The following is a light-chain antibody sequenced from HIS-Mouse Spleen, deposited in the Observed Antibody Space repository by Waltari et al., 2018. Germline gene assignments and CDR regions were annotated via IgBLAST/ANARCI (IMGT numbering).Light chain of an antibody. CDR1: HIGSKS. J-gene: IGLJ2*01. V-gene: IGLV3-21*03. CDR3: QVWDSSSDHVV. CDR2: DDS. Sequence: SYVLTQPPSVSVAPGKTARITCGGHHIGSKSEHWYQQKPSQAPVLVVYDDSDRPSGIPERFSGSNSGNTATLTISRVEAGDEADYYCQVWDSSSDHVVFGGGTKLTVL.